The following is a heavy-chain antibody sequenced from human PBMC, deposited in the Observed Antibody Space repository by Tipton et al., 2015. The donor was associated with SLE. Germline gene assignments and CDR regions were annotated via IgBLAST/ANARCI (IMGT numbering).Heavy chain of an antibody. V-gene: IGHV4-39*01. Sequence: TLSLTCAVYGGSISSSSSYYWAWIRQPPGKGVEWIGEINHRGSTNYNPSLKSRVTMSIDTSKNQFSLRLSSVTAADTAMYYCARHQHGTTYDYWGQGTLVTVSS. CDR3: ARHQHGTTYDY. D-gene: IGHD1-1*01. J-gene: IGHJ4*02. CDR2: INHRGST. CDR1: GGSISSSSSYY.